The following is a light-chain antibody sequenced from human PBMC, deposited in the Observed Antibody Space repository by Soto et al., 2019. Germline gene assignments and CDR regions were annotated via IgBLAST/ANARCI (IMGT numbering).Light chain of an antibody. J-gene: IGKJ1*01. V-gene: IGKV1-5*03. Sequence: DLQMTQSPSTLSASVGDRVTITCRASQSISSWLAWYEQKPGKAPKLLIYKASSLESGVPSRFSCSGSGTEFPLTISSLQPDDFAPYFCQQYNSYPWTFGQGTKVEIK. CDR3: QQYNSYPWT. CDR1: QSISSW. CDR2: KAS.